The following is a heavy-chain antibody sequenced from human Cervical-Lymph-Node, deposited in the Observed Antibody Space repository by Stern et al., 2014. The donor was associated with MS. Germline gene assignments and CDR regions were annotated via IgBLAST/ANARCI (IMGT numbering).Heavy chain of an antibody. J-gene: IGHJ2*01. CDR3: ARHVRQVWYFDL. CDR1: EYSFNNFW. V-gene: IGHV5-51*01. CDR2: INPEDSET. Sequence: VQLVQSGAEAKKPGDSLKISCKGSEYSFNNFWIGWVRQKPGKGLEWMGMINPEDSETRYSPSFRGQVTISADKSINTPYLQWASLKASDTAMYFCARHVRQVWYFDLWGLGTRVSVSS.